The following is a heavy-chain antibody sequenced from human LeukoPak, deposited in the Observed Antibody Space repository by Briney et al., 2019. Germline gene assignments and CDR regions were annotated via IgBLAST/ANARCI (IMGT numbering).Heavy chain of an antibody. CDR3: AIVVVPHDI. CDR1: GYTFTGYY. V-gene: IGHV1-2*02. CDR2: INPNSGGT. D-gene: IGHD2-2*01. Sequence: ASVKVSCKASGYTFTGYYMHWVRQAPGQGLEWMGWINPNSGGTNYAQKFQGRVTITADKSTSTVYMELSSLRSEDTAVYYCAIVVVPHDIWGQGTMVTVSS. J-gene: IGHJ3*02.